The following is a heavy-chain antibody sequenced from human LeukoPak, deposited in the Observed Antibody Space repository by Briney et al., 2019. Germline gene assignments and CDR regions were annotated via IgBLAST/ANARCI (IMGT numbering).Heavy chain of an antibody. Sequence: GGSLRLSCAASGFTFSSYSMNWVRQVPGKGLEWVSGISWNSNHIDYADSVKGRFTISRDNSKNTLYLQMNSLRAEDTAVYYCATNRPGSGFYYYYMDVRGKGTTVTVSS. J-gene: IGHJ6*03. D-gene: IGHD3-10*01. CDR2: ISWNSNHI. V-gene: IGHV3-21*04. CDR3: ATNRPGSGFYYYYMDV. CDR1: GFTFSSYS.